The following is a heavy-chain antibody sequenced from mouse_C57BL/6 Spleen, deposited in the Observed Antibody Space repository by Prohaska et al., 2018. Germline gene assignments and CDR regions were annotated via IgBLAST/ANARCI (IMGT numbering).Heavy chain of an antibody. CDR3: ARFYSYAMDY. CDR1: GYTFTSYW. CDR2: IDPNRGGT. D-gene: IGHD2-1*01. V-gene: IGHV1-72*01. Sequence: QVQLQQPVAELVKPGASVKLSCKASGYTFTSYWMHWVKQRPGRGLEWIGRIDPNRGGTKYNEKFKSKATLTVDKPSSTAYMQLSSLTSEDSAVYYCARFYSYAMDYWGQGTSVTVST. J-gene: IGHJ4*01.